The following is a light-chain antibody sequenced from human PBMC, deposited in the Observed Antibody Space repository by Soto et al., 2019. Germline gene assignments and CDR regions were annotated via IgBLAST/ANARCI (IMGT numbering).Light chain of an antibody. CDR3: QQYNNWVPIT. CDR1: QSVSSN. V-gene: IGKV3-15*01. CDR2: GAS. J-gene: IGKJ5*01. Sequence: EIVMTQSPATLSVSPGERATLPCRASQSVSSNLAWYQQKPGQAPRLLIYGASTRATGIPARFSGSGSGTEFTLTISSLQSEDFAVYYCQQYNNWVPITFGQGTRLEIK.